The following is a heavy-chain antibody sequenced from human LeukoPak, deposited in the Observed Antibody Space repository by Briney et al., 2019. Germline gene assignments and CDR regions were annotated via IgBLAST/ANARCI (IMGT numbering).Heavy chain of an antibody. V-gene: IGHV4-39*07. CDR1: GGSISSSSYY. J-gene: IGHJ6*03. D-gene: IGHD3-22*01. CDR2: IYYSGST. Sequence: SETLSLTCTVSGGSISSSSYYWGWIRQPPGKGLEWIGSIYYSGSTNYNPSLKSRVTISVDTSKNQFSLRLSSVTAADTAVYYCTRGSIAYYYMDVWGKGTTVTISS. CDR3: TRGSIAYYYMDV.